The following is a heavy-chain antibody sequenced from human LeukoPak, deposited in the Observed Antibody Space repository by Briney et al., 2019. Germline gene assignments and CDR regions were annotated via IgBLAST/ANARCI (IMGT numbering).Heavy chain of an antibody. CDR2: ISGSGGST. D-gene: IGHD1-26*01. V-gene: IGHV3-23*01. J-gene: IGHJ6*02. Sequence: GGSLRLSCAASGFTFSSYAMSWVRQAPGKGLEWVSAISGSGGSTYYADSVKGRFTISRDNSKNTLYLQMNSLRAEDTAVYYCATAPGADYYYYYGMDVWGQGTTVTVSS. CDR3: ATAPGADYYYYYGMDV. CDR1: GFTFSSYA.